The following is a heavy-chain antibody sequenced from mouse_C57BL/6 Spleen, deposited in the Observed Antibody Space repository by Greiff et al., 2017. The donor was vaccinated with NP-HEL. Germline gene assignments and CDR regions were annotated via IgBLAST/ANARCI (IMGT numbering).Heavy chain of an antibody. J-gene: IGHJ3*01. CDR1: GYAFSSSW. CDR2: IYPGDGDT. D-gene: IGHD3-2*02. Sequence: VQLQQSGPELVKPGASVKISCKASGYAFSSSWMNWVKQRPGKGLEWIGRIYPGDGDTNYNGKFKGKSTLTADKSSSTAYMQLSSLTSEASAVYFGAHDSSGYEFAYWGQGTLVTVSA. CDR3: AHDSSGYEFAY. V-gene: IGHV1-82*01.